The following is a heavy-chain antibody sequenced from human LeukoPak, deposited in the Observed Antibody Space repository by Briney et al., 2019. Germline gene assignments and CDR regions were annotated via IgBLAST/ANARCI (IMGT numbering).Heavy chain of an antibody. V-gene: IGHV3-23*01. J-gene: IGHJ3*02. CDR3: AREYYYDPYDI. Sequence: PGGSLRLSCAASGFTPGFTFGNYAMSWVRQAPGKGLEWVSGVSGSGTTTYYADSVKGRFTISRDNAKNSLYLQMNSLRDEDTAVYYCAREYYYDPYDIWGQGTMVTVSS. D-gene: IGHD3-10*01. CDR2: VSGSGTTT. CDR1: GFTPGFTFGNYA.